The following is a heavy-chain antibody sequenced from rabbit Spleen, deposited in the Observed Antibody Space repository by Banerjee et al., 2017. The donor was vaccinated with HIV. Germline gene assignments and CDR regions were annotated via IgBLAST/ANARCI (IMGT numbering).Heavy chain of an antibody. CDR1: GFSFISNA. V-gene: IGHV1S45*01. CDR3: ARDDRNANIYGPFNL. Sequence: QEQLEESGGDLVKPEGSLTLTCTASGFSFISNAMCWVRQAPGKRPEWIACIAAGSSDNTYYASWAKGRFTISKTSSTTVTLQMTSLTAADTATYFCARDDRNANIYGPFNLWGPGTLVTVS. J-gene: IGHJ4*01. CDR2: IAAGSSDNT. D-gene: IGHD6-1*01.